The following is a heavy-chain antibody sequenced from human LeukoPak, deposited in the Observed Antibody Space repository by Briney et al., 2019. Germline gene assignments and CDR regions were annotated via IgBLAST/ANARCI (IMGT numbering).Heavy chain of an antibody. J-gene: IGHJ4*02. V-gene: IGHV3-21*01. D-gene: IGHD3-10*01. CDR1: GFTFSSYS. CDR3: ARISGRSGSYRFDY. CDR2: ISSSSSYI. Sequence: GGSLRLSCAASGFTFSSYSMNWVRQAPGKGLEWVSSISSSSSYIYYADSVKGRFTISRDNAKNSLYLQMNSLRAEDTAVYYRARISGRSGSYRFDYWGQGTLVTVSS.